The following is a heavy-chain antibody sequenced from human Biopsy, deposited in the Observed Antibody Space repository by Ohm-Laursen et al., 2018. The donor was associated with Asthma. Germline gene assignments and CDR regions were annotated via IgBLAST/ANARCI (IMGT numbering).Heavy chain of an antibody. CDR2: LIPVLGTP. V-gene: IGHV1-69*13. D-gene: IGHD5-12*01. J-gene: IGHJ6*02. Sequence: SVKVSCKASGYTFTNYGISWVRQAPGQGLEWMGGLIPVLGTPDHAQMFEGRVTITADESTGTAYMELSSLSSEDTAVYYCARGYSGSDRIVYYYSGLEVWGQGTTVTVSS. CDR1: GYTFTNYG. CDR3: ARGYSGSDRIVYYYSGLEV.